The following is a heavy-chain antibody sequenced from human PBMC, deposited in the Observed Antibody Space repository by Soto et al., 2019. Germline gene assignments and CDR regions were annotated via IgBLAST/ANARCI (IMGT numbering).Heavy chain of an antibody. J-gene: IGHJ4*02. D-gene: IGHD3-10*01. V-gene: IGHV1-18*01. Sequence: QVQLVQSGAEVKKPGASVKVSCKASGYTFTTYGISWVRQAPGQGLEWMGWITAYNGNTNYAPKLQGRVTITTDTATSPAHKEPRSLRSDDTAGYYCARGWFGEFVHYFDHWGQGTLVTVSS. CDR1: GYTFTTYG. CDR3: ARGWFGEFVHYFDH. CDR2: ITAYNGNT.